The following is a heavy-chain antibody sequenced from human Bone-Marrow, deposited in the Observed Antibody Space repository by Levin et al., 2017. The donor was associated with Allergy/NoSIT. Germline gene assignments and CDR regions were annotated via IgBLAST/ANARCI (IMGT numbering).Heavy chain of an antibody. CDR3: AREPASDDFGMDV. CDR2: ISPSGSTT. Sequence: GASVKVSCAASGFIFGTYSMHWVRQAPGKGLEWVSYISPSGSTTYYLDSVKGRFSISRDNAQNSLYLQMNSLRAEDTAIYYCAREPASDDFGMDVWGQGTAVTVSS. J-gene: IGHJ6*02. V-gene: IGHV3-48*01. CDR1: GFIFGTYS.